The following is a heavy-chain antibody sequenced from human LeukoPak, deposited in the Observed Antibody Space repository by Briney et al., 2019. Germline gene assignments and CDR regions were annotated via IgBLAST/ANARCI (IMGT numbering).Heavy chain of an antibody. CDR2: ILYDGSNK. J-gene: IGHJ2*01. V-gene: IGHV3-30*04. CDR3: VRDSYGWYFDL. D-gene: IGHD4-17*01. Sequence: GGSLRLSCAASGFTFSKHTMHWVRQAPGKGLEWVAVILYDGSNKYYADSVKGRFTISRDNSKNTMSLQMNSLRADDTTVYYCVRDSYGWYFDLWGRGTLVTVSS. CDR1: GFTFSKHT.